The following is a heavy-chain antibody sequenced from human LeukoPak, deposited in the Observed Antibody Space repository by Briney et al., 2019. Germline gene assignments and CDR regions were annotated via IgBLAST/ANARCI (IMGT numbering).Heavy chain of an antibody. CDR3: ARDRGPYYYDSSGYYGY. D-gene: IGHD3-22*01. Sequence: SVKVSCKASGGTFSSYAISWVRQAPGQGLEWMGRIIPIFGTANHAQKFQGRVTITTDESTSTAYMELSSLRSEDTAVYYCARDRGPYYYDSSGYYGYWGQGTLVTVSS. J-gene: IGHJ4*02. CDR1: GGTFSSYA. V-gene: IGHV1-69*05. CDR2: IIPIFGTA.